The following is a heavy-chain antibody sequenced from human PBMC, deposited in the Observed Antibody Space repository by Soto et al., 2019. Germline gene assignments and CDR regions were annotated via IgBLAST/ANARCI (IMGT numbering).Heavy chain of an antibody. CDR3: VKDRDSNSWPSRDV. D-gene: IGHD3-22*01. CDR2: ISPKSGSI. CDR1: GYTFTRNG. V-gene: IGHV1-18*01. J-gene: IGHJ6*02. Sequence: ASVKVSCKTSGYTFTRNGISWVRQAPGQGLEWMGWISPKSGSIKYARKFQGRVIMTTDTSTSTAYMELRSLRSDDTAVYYCVKDRDSNSWPSRDVWGPGTTVTVSS.